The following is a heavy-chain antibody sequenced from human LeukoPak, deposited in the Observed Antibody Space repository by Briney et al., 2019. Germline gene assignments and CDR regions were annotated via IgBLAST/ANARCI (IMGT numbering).Heavy chain of an antibody. CDR3: AKRGVVIRVILVGFHKEAYYFDS. V-gene: IGHV3-23*01. D-gene: IGHD3-22*01. CDR2: LSGSGGST. Sequence: GGSLRPSCAASGFTLSNYGMTWVRQAPGKGLEWVAGLSGSGGSTNYADSVKGRFTISRDNAKNALYLQMNSLRAEDTAVYFCAKRGVVIRVILVGFHKEAYYFDSWGQGVLVTVSS. CDR1: GFTLSNYG. J-gene: IGHJ4*02.